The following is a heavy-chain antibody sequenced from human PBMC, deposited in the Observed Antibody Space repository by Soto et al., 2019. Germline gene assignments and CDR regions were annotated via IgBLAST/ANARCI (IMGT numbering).Heavy chain of an antibody. CDR1: GYIFSTHA. CDR2: ISAYNGNT. CDR3: ARDRGRGGSYYIYFYGMDV. Sequence: ASVKVSCKASGYIFSTHALSWVRQAPGQGLEWMGWISAYNGNTNYTQKFQGRLTMTTDTSTNTAYMELRSLRSDDTAVYYCARDRGRGGSYYIYFYGMDVWGQGTTVTVSS. V-gene: IGHV1-18*01. J-gene: IGHJ6*02. D-gene: IGHD1-26*01.